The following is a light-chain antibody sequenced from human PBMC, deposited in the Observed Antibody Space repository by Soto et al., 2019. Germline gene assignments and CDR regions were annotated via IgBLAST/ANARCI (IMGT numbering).Light chain of an antibody. V-gene: IGKV3-20*01. CDR3: QQYGSSLYT. Sequence: EIGLTQSPGTLSLSPGDRATLSGRASQSVSSSYLAWYQQKPGQAPRLLIYRASSRATGIPDRFSGSGSGTDFTLTISRLEPEDFAVYYCQQYGSSLYTFGQGTKLEIK. CDR2: RAS. J-gene: IGKJ2*01. CDR1: QSVSSSY.